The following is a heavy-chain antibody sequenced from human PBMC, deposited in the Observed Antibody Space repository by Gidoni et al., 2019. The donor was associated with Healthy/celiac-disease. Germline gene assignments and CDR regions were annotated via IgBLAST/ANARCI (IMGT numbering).Heavy chain of an antibody. CDR1: GFTFSSYG. CDR3: ARVMYYDSSGYLPY. V-gene: IGHV3-33*01. J-gene: IGHJ4*02. CDR2: IWYDGSNK. D-gene: IGHD3-22*01. Sequence: QVQLVESGGGVVQPGRSLRLSCAASGFTFSSYGRHWVRQAPGKGLEWVAVIWYDGSNKYYADTVKGRFTISRDNSKNTLYLQMNSLRAEDTAVYYCARVMYYDSSGYLPYWGQGTLVTVSS.